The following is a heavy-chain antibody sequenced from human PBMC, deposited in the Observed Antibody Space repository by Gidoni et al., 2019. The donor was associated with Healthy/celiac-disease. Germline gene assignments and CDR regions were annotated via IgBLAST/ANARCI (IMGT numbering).Heavy chain of an antibody. J-gene: IGHJ4*02. CDR1: GFTFSSYG. CDR2: ISYDGSNK. V-gene: IGHV3-30*18. CDR3: AKGHSSSSAFDY. Sequence: QVQLVESGGGVVQPGRSLRLSCEASGFTFSSYGMHWVRQAPGKGLEWVAVISYDGSNKYYADSVKGRFTISRDNSKNTLYLQMNSLRAEDTAVYYCAKGHSSSSAFDYWGQGTLVTVSS. D-gene: IGHD6-6*01.